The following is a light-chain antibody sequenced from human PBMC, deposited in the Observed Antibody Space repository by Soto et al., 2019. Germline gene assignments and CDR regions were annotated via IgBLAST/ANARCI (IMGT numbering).Light chain of an antibody. J-gene: IGKJ4*01. CDR2: AAS. CDR3: QQSYSTPRT. CDR1: QSISSY. Sequence: DIQMTQSPSSLSASLVDRVTITCLASQSISSYLNWYQQKPGKAPKLLIYAASNLQSGVPSTFSGSGSGTDFSLTISSLQPEDFATYFCQQSYSTPRTFGGGTKVDIK. V-gene: IGKV1-39*01.